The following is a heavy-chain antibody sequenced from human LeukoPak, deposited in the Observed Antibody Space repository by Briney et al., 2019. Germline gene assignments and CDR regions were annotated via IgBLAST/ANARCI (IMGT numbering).Heavy chain of an antibody. CDR2: ISSSGSTI. CDR3: ARESPTYYYDSSGYGDAFDI. Sequence: GGSLRLSCAASGFTFSSYSMNWVRQAPGKGLEWVSYISSSGSTIYYADSVKGRFTISRDNAKNSLYLQMNSLRAEDTAVYYCARESPTYYYDSSGYGDAFDIWGQGTMVTVSS. CDR1: GFTFSSYS. D-gene: IGHD3-22*01. J-gene: IGHJ3*02. V-gene: IGHV3-48*04.